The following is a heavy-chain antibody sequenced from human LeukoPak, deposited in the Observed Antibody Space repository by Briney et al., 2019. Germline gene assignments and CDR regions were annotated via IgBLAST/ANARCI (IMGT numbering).Heavy chain of an antibody. CDR3: AGVWGPSSAWPWAFEY. D-gene: IGHD6-13*01. Sequence: ASVKVSCKASGYTFTGYYMHWVRQAPGQGLEWMGWINSNSGGTNYAQKFQGRVIMTRDTSISTAYMELSRLRSDDTALYYCAGVWGPSSAWPWAFEYWGQGTLVTVSS. CDR2: INSNSGGT. V-gene: IGHV1-2*02. J-gene: IGHJ4*02. CDR1: GYTFTGYY.